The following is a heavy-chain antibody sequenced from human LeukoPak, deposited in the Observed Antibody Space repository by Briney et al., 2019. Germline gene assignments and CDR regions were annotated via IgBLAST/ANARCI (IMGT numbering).Heavy chain of an antibody. J-gene: IGHJ4*02. D-gene: IGHD3-3*01. V-gene: IGHV3-66*02. CDR2: IYSGGST. CDR1: GFTVSSNY. Sequence: GGSLRLSCAASGFTVSSNYMSWVRQAPGKGLEWVSVIYSGGSTYYADSVKGRFTISRDNSKNTLYLQMNSLRAEDTAVYYCAKDLEYYDFWSGYSATGYWGQGTLVTVSS. CDR3: AKDLEYYDFWSGYSATGY.